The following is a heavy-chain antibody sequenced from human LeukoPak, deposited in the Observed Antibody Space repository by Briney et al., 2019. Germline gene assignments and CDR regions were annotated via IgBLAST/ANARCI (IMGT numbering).Heavy chain of an antibody. D-gene: IGHD2-15*01. CDR3: ASSMWVALAFDM. J-gene: IGHJ3*02. CDR1: GHTFTGYY. CDR2: INPNRGGT. Sequence: ASVKVSCKASGHTFTGYYMHWVRQAPGQGLEWMGRINPNRGGTNYAQKFQGRVTMTRDTSIGTAYMELSRLRSDDTAIYYCASSMWVALAFDMWGQGTMVTVSS. V-gene: IGHV1-2*02.